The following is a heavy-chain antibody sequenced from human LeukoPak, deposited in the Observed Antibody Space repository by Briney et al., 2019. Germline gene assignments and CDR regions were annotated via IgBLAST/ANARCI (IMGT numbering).Heavy chain of an antibody. CDR1: GGSISSYY. CDR2: IHYSGTT. Sequence: SETLSLTCSVPGGSISSYYWGWIRQPPGKGLEWIGTIHYSGTTYYNLSLKSRVTISVDTSKNQLSLKLSSVTVVDTAVYYCARHPTVSTTFFYGMDVWGQGTTVTVSS. J-gene: IGHJ6*02. D-gene: IGHD5/OR15-5a*01. V-gene: IGHV4-39*01. CDR3: ARHPTVSTTFFYGMDV.